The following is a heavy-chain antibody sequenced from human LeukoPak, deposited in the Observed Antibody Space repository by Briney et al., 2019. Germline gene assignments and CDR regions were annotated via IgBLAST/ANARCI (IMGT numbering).Heavy chain of an antibody. CDR2: IGSSGGGT. J-gene: IGHJ4*02. CDR1: GFTFSRYV. D-gene: IGHD1-26*01. V-gene: IGHV3-23*01. CDR3: ARARWGAAGHHFDS. Sequence: GGSLRLSCAGSGFTFSRYVIIWVRQAPGKGLEWVSAIGSSGGGTFYADSVKGRFTISRDNPDNTVYLQMNSLRDEDAALYYCARARWGAAGHHFDSWGQGTRVAVSS.